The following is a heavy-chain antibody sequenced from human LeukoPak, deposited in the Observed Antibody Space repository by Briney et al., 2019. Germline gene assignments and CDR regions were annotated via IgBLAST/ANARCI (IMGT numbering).Heavy chain of an antibody. CDR3: AKGERGSDILTGYSVDY. CDR2: ISGSGGST. V-gene: IGHV3-23*01. Sequence: PGGSLRLSCAASGFTFSSYAMSWVRQAPGKGLEWVSAISGSGGSTYYADSVKGRFTISRDNSKNTLYLQMNSLRAEDTAVYYCAKGERGSDILTGYSVDYWGQGTLVTVSS. J-gene: IGHJ4*02. D-gene: IGHD3-9*01. CDR1: GFTFSSYA.